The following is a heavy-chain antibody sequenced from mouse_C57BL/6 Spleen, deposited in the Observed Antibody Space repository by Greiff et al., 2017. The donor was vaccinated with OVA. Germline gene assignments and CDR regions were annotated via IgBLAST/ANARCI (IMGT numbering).Heavy chain of an antibody. CDR2: INPSTGGT. CDR1: GYSFTGYY. CDR3: ARRPTVVPLYFDY. J-gene: IGHJ2*01. V-gene: IGHV1-42*01. Sequence: EVKVVESGPELVKPGASVKISCKASGYSFTGYYMNWVKQSPEKSLEWIGEINPSTGGTTYNQKFKAKATLTVDKSSSTAYMQLKSLTSEDSAVYYCARRPTVVPLYFDYWGQGTTLTVSS. D-gene: IGHD1-1*01.